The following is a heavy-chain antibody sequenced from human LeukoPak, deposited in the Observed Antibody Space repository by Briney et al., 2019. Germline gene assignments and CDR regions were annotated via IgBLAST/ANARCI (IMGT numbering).Heavy chain of an antibody. CDR3: ASFGDYYMDV. CDR2: INYSGST. Sequence: SETLSLTCAVYGGSFSGYYWSWIRQPPGKGLEWIGEINYSGSTNYNPSLKSRVTISVDTSKNQFSLKLSSVTAADTAVYYCASFGDYYMDVWGKGTTVTVSS. D-gene: IGHD3-10*01. J-gene: IGHJ6*03. CDR1: GGSFSGYY. V-gene: IGHV4-34*01.